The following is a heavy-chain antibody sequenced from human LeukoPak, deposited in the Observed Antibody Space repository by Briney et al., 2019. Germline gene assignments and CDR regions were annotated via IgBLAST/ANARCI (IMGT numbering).Heavy chain of an antibody. J-gene: IGHJ6*02. CDR3: ARSLGRPPLTTVTPYYYYGMDV. V-gene: IGHV3-33*01. CDR2: IWYDGSNK. Sequence: GRSLRLSCAASGFTFSTSGMHWVRQAPGKGLEWVAVIWYDGSNKHYAESVKGRFSISRDNSKSTLYLQMNSLRAEDTAVYYCARSLGRPPLTTVTPYYYYGMDVWGQGTTVTVSS. CDR1: GFTFSTSG. D-gene: IGHD4-17*01.